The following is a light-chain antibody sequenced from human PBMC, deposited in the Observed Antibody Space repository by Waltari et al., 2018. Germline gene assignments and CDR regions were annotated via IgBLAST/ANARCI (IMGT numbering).Light chain of an antibody. J-gene: IGLJ2*01. CDR3: AAWDDSLHVV. CDR2: RDK. CDR1: YSNIGRNY. V-gene: IGLV1-47*01. Sequence: QSVLTQPPSVSGTPGQTVTISCSGSYSNIGRNYVYWYRQFPRTAPQIVIYRDKERPPGVADRFSGSKSGTSASLAISGLRSEDEAIYHCAAWDDSLHVVFGGGTKVTVL.